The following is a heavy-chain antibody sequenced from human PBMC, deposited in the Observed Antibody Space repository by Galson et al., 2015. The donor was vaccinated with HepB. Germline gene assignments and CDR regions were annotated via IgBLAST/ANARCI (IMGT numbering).Heavy chain of an antibody. J-gene: IGHJ4*02. V-gene: IGHV2-5*01. D-gene: IGHD6-13*01. CDR1: GFSLSTSGVG. CDR3: AHLRSPGYSSSWYHFDY. Sequence: PALVKPTQTLTLTCTFSGFSLSTSGVGVGWIRQPPGKALEWLALIYWNDDKRYSPSLKSRLTITKDTSKNQVVLTMTNMDPVDAATYYCAHLRSPGYSSSWYHFDYWGQGTLVTVSS. CDR2: IYWNDDK.